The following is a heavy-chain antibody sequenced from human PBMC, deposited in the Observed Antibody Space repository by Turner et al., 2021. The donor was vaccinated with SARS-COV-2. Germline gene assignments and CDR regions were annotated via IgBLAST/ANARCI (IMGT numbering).Heavy chain of an antibody. V-gene: IGHV4-39*01. J-gene: IGHJ6*02. Sequence: QLQLLESGPGLVKPSETLSLTCTVSGGTISSSSYYWGWILQPPGKVLEGSGNIYYSETTYYNPTLYSRDTISVDNPKNQFSRKLSSVTSADTAVYYCARLMGTAMDYSGIDVWGQGTTVTVSS. D-gene: IGHD5-18*01. CDR2: IYYSETT. CDR3: ARLMGTAMDYSGIDV. CDR1: GGTISSSSYY.